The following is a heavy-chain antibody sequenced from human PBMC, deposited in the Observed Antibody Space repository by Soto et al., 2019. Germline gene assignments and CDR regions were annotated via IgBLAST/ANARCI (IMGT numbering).Heavy chain of an antibody. CDR3: ARDPSLLWFGELFSGGMDV. J-gene: IGHJ6*02. CDR2: ISSSRSTI. Sequence: GSLRLSCVASGFTFSNYGMNWVRQAPGKGLVWVSHISSSRSTIYYAESVKGRFTISRDNAKNTLYLQMNSLRGEDTAVYYCARDPSLLWFGELFSGGMDVWGQGTTVTVSS. CDR1: GFTFSNYG. D-gene: IGHD3-10*01. V-gene: IGHV3-48*04.